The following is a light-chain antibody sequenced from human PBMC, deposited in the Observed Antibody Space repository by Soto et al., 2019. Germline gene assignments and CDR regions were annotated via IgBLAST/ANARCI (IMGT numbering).Light chain of an antibody. Sequence: EIVVSQGPSSRSLSPGERATLSCRASQSVSSYLAWYQQKLGQAPRLLMYGASTRPTGIPARFSGSGSGTEFTLTIISLQSEDSALYYCPQSNDWPLTFGGGTKVDIK. CDR1: QSVSSY. CDR2: GAS. J-gene: IGKJ4*01. CDR3: PQSNDWPLT. V-gene: IGKV3D-15*01.